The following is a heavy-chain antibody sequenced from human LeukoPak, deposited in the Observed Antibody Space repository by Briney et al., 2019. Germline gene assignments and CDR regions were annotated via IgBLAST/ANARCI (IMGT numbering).Heavy chain of an antibody. J-gene: IGHJ4*02. V-gene: IGHV5-51*01. CDR3: VRLDSTGWYYFDS. D-gene: IGHD6-19*01. CDR2: VYPADSDT. CDR1: VYTFTTYW. Sequence: GESLKISCEGFVYTFTTYWIAWVRQMPGKGLESMGIVYPADSDTKYSPSFQGQVTISADKSISTAYLRWSSLKTSDTAMYYCVRLDSTGWYYFDSWGQGTLVTVSS.